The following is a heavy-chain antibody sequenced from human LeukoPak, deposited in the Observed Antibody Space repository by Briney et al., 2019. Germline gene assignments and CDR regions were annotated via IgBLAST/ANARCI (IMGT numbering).Heavy chain of an antibody. Sequence: SETLSLTCTVPGGSISSSSYYWGWIRQPPGKGLEWIGSIYYSGSTYYNPSLKSRVTISVDTSKNQFSLKLSSVTAADTAVYYCARLSSSWYFWFDPWGQGTLVTVSS. CDR3: ARLSSSWYFWFDP. D-gene: IGHD6-13*01. V-gene: IGHV4-39*01. J-gene: IGHJ5*02. CDR1: GGSISSSSYY. CDR2: IYYSGST.